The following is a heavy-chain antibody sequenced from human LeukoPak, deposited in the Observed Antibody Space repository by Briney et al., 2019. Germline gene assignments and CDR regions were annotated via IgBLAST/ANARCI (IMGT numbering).Heavy chain of an antibody. V-gene: IGHV3-23*01. CDR2: ISGSAATI. Sequence: PGGSQRLSCAASGFTFSSYAMSWVRQAPGKGLEWVSGISGSAATIYYADSAKGRFTISRDNSKNRLYLQMNSLRVDDTAVYYCAKSVGIIRRGAFDIWGQGTMLTVSS. CDR1: GFTFSSYA. J-gene: IGHJ3*02. CDR3: AKSVGIIRRGAFDI. D-gene: IGHD3-10*01.